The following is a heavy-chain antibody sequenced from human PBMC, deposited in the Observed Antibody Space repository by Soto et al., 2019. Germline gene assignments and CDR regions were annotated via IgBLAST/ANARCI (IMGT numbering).Heavy chain of an antibody. CDR3: ASGAPLLRYFDWLLFNYYYYGMDV. CDR1: GGTFSSYA. CDR2: IIPIFGTA. V-gene: IGHV1-69*06. D-gene: IGHD3-9*01. Sequence: GASVKVSCKASGGTFSSYAISWVRQAPGQGLEWMGGIIPIFGTANYAQKFQGRVTITADKSTSTAYMELSSLRSEDTAVYYCASGAPLLRYFDWLLFNYYYYGMDVWGQGTTVTVSS. J-gene: IGHJ6*02.